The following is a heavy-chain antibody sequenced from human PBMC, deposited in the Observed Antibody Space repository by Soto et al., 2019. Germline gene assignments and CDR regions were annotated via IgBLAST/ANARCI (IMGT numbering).Heavy chain of an antibody. CDR2: ISYEGTAK. Sequence: PGGSLRLSCAASEFSFSDYGMHWVRQAPGKGLEWVAVISYEGTAKYYADSVKGRFTISRDNSKNTLFLQMNNLRSEDTAVYYCAKGASYRMFDYWGQGTLVTSPQ. V-gene: IGHV3-30*18. J-gene: IGHJ4*02. CDR1: EFSFSDYG. CDR3: AKGASYRMFDY. D-gene: IGHD1-26*01.